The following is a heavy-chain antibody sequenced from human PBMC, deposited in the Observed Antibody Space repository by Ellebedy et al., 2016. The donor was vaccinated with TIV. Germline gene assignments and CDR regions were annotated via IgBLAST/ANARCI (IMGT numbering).Heavy chain of an antibody. CDR1: GGTFSSYV. CDR2: IIPVFGTA. V-gene: IGHV1-69*13. Sequence: SVKVSCXASGGTFSSYVISWVRQAPGQGLEWMGEIIPVFGTANYAQRFQGRVTITADESTSTVYMELTSLRSEDTALYYCARVSDMLRGSCISMRCYTDRWFDPWGQGTLVTVSS. J-gene: IGHJ5*02. CDR3: ARVSDMLRGSCISMRCYTDRWFDP. D-gene: IGHD2-2*02.